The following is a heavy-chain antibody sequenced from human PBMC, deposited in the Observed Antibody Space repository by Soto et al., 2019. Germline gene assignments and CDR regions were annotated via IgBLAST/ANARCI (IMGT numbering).Heavy chain of an antibody. CDR2: IWYDGSNK. CDR1: GFTFSSYG. Sequence: GGSLRLSCAASGFTFSSYGMHWVRQAPGKGLEWVAVIWYDGSNKYYADSVKGRFTISRDNSKNTLYLQMNSLRAEDTAVYYCARAVDGSGSSWFDPWGQGTLVTVSS. CDR3: ARAVDGSGSSWFDP. J-gene: IGHJ5*02. V-gene: IGHV3-33*01. D-gene: IGHD3-10*01.